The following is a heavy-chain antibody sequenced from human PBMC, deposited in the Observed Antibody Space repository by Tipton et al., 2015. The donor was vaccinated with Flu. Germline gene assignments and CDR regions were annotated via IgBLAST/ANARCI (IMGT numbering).Heavy chain of an antibody. V-gene: IGHV4-59*01. CDR3: ARHWRSYGGNSQNVFDL. CDR1: GGSISYYY. D-gene: IGHD4-23*01. Sequence: GLVKPSETLSLTCTVSGGSISYYYWSWIRQPPGKGLEWIGYIYYSGSTNYNPSLKSRVTISVDTSKNQFSLNLSSVTAADTAVYYCARHWRSYGGNSQNVFDLWGLGTTVTVSS. CDR2: IYYSGST. J-gene: IGHJ3*01.